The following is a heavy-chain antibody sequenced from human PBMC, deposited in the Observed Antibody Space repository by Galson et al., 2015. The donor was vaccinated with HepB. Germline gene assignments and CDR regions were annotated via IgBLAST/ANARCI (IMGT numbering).Heavy chain of an antibody. CDR1: GFTFSGLS. D-gene: IGHD1-7*01. J-gene: IGHJ4*02. Sequence: SLRLSCAAFGFTFSGLSMNWVRQAPGKGLEWVSSISNSSSYIYYADLVEGRFTISRDNAKNSLYLQMNSLRVEDTAVYHCARSSTGTMVAPFDYWGQGTLVTVSS. V-gene: IGHV3-21*01. CDR2: ISNSSSYI. CDR3: ARSSTGTMVAPFDY.